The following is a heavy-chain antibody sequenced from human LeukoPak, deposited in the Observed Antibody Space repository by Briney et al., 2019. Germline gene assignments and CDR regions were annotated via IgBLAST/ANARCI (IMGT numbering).Heavy chain of an antibody. CDR3: ARQTGSGLFILP. Sequence: SETLSLTCAVYGGPFSGYYWSWIRQPPGKGLEWIGEINHSGSTNYNPSLTSRVAISVDTSKNQFSLRLTSVTAADTAVYYCARQTGSGLFILPGGQGTLVTVSS. D-gene: IGHD3/OR15-3a*01. V-gene: IGHV4-34*01. J-gene: IGHJ4*02. CDR2: INHSGST. CDR1: GGPFSGYY.